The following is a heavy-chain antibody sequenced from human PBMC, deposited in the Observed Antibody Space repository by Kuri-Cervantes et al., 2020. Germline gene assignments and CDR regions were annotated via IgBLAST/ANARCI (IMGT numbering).Heavy chain of an antibody. D-gene: IGHD6-13*01. J-gene: IGHJ4*02. CDR3: ARDYSVGYSGSWTDY. CDR1: GFTSSDYY. Sequence: GESLKISCAASGFTSSDYYMDWVRQAPGKGLEWVGRSRNKANGYTTEYAASVKDRFTISRDDSRNLLSLQMNSLRAEDTAVYYCARDYSVGYSGSWTDYWGQGTLVTVSS. CDR2: SRNKANGYTT. V-gene: IGHV3-72*01.